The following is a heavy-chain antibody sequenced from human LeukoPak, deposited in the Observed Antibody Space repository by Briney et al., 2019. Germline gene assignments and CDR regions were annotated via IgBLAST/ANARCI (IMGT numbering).Heavy chain of an antibody. J-gene: IGHJ3*02. Sequence: GGSLRLSCAVSGFTFSSYSMNWVRQAPGKGLEWVSYISSSGSTIYYADSVKGRFTISRDNAKNSLYLQMNSLRAEDTAVYYCARGYCSGGSCYWYAFDIWGQGTMVTVSS. CDR3: ARGYCSGGSCYWYAFDI. CDR1: GFTFSSYS. V-gene: IGHV3-48*04. CDR2: ISSSGSTI. D-gene: IGHD2-15*01.